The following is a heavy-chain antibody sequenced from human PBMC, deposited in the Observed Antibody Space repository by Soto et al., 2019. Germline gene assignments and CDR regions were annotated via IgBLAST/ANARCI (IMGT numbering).Heavy chain of an antibody. CDR1: GFIFSDYA. CDR2: ISATGGNI. CDR3: AKVAGGLGSFAL. V-gene: IGHV3-23*01. D-gene: IGHD3-16*01. Sequence: EAQLLESGGGLARPGGSLKLSCVASGFIFSDYAMTWIRQAPGKGLEWVATISATGGNIEYRESLKGGLTTSRDNSKKMVYLQINGLTADDTAVYYCAKVAGGLGSFALWGRGTLVTVSS. J-gene: IGHJ2*01.